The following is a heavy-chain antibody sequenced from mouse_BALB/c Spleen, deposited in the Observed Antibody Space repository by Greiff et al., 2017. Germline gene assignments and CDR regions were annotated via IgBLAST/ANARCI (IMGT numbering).Heavy chain of an antibody. D-gene: IGHD2-4*01. V-gene: IGHV1-4*02. CDR3: ARKGRLRPFDY. Sequence: QVQLQQSAAELARPGASVKMSCKASGYTFTSYTMHWVKQRPGQGLEWIGYINPSSGYTEYNQKFKDKTTLTADKSSSTAYMQLSSLTSEDSAVYYCARKGRLRPFDYWGQGTTLTVSS. CDR1: GYTFTSYT. J-gene: IGHJ2*01. CDR2: INPSSGYT.